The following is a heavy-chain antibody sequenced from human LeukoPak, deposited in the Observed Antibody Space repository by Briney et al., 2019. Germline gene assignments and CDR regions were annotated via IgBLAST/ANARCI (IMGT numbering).Heavy chain of an antibody. CDR2: INHSGST. V-gene: IGHV4-34*01. Sequence: SETLSLTCAVYGGSFSGYYWSWIRQPPGKGLEWIGEINHSGSTNYNPSLKGRVTISVDTSKIQFSLKLSSVTAADAAVYYCARGAWDISSWYESGNWFDPWGQGTLVTVSS. CDR3: ARGAWDISSWYESGNWFDP. CDR1: GGSFSGYY. D-gene: IGHD6-13*01. J-gene: IGHJ5*02.